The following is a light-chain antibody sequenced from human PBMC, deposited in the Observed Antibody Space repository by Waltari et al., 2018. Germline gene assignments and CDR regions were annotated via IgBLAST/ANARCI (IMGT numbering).Light chain of an antibody. V-gene: IGLV2-11*01. J-gene: IGLJ3*02. CDR2: DVS. Sequence: QSALTQPRSVSGSPGQSVTISCTGTRHDVGAYNYVSWHQQHPGKAPKLMIYDVSKRPSGVPDRFSASKSGNTASLTISGLQAEDEADYYCCSYTGTYTHWVFGGGTKLTVL. CDR1: RHDVGAYNY. CDR3: CSYTGTYTHWV.